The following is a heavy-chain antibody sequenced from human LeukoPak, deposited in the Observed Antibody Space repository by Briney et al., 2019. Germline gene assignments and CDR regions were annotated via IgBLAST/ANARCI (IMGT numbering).Heavy chain of an antibody. CDR3: ARVRKYDYVWGSYRSSLYFDY. V-gene: IGHV4-34*01. CDR2: INHSGST. CDR1: GGSFSGYY. Sequence: SETLSLTCAVYGGSFSGYYWSWIRQPPGKGMEWIGEINHSGSTNYNPSLKSRVTISVDTSKNQFSLKLSSVTAADTAAYYCARVRKYDYVWGSYRSSLYFDYWGQGTLVTVSS. J-gene: IGHJ4*02. D-gene: IGHD3-16*02.